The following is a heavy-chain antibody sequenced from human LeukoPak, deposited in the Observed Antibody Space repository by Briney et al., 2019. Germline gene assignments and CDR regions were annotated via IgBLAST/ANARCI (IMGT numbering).Heavy chain of an antibody. D-gene: IGHD5-18*01. Sequence: PGGSLRLSCAASGFTFSSYEMNWVRQAPGKGLEWVSYISSSGSTIYYADSVKGRFTISRDNAKNTLYLQMNSLRAEDTAVYYCARNRGYNYGSNAFDIWGQGTMVTVSS. J-gene: IGHJ3*02. CDR1: GFTFSSYE. V-gene: IGHV3-48*03. CDR3: ARNRGYNYGSNAFDI. CDR2: ISSSGSTI.